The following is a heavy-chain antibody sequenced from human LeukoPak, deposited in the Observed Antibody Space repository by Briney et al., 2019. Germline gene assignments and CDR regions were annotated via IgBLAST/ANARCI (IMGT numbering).Heavy chain of an antibody. D-gene: IGHD1-1*01. CDR3: ARDLPNWNLDY. V-gene: IGHV3-9*01. J-gene: IGHJ4*02. CDR1: GFTFDDYA. CDR2: ISWNSGSI. Sequence: GRSLRLSCAASGFTFDDYAMHWVRQAPGKGLEWVSGISWNSGSIGYADSVKGRFTISRDNSKNTLYLQMNSLRAEDTAVYYCARDLPNWNLDYWGQGTLVTVSS.